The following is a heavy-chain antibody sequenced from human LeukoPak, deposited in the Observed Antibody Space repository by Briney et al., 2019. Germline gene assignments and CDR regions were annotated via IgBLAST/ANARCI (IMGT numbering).Heavy chain of an antibody. Sequence: PGGSLRLSCAASGFSFKDTWMSWVRQAPGKGLEWLGRIKSKNDGGTIDYVGPVKGRFTISRDDSKNMVYLQMDSLRTEDTAMYYCTTDPRHWGQGTLVTVSS. CDR3: TTDPRH. CDR1: GFSFKDTW. V-gene: IGHV3-15*01. J-gene: IGHJ1*01. CDR2: IKSKNDGGTI.